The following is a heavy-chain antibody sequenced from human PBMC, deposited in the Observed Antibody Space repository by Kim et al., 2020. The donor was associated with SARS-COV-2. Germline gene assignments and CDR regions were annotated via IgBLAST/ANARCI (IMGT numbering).Heavy chain of an antibody. Sequence: GGSLRLSCVASGFTFSNYDMFWVRQATGKGLEWVSGIGIAGDTHYLDSVKGRFTISRENAKNSVYLQMNILRAGDTAVYYCVRDPSGRGMDVWGQGTTVTVSS. CDR3: VRDPSGRGMDV. CDR2: IGIAGDT. CDR1: GFTFSNYD. J-gene: IGHJ6*02. V-gene: IGHV3-13*01.